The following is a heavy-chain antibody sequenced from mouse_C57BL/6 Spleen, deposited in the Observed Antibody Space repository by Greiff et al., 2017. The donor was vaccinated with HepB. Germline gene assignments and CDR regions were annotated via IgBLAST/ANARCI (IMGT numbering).Heavy chain of an antibody. J-gene: IGHJ4*01. D-gene: IGHD1-1*01. CDR2: IYPGSGST. Sequence: QVQLQQSGAELVKPGASVKMSCKASGYTFTSYWITWVKQRPGQGLEWIGDIYPGSGSTNYNEKFKSKATLTVDTSSSTAYMQLSSLTSEDSAVYYCALYYYGSSYNYAMDYWGQGTSVTVSS. CDR3: ALYYYGSSYNYAMDY. CDR1: GYTFTSYW. V-gene: IGHV1-55*01.